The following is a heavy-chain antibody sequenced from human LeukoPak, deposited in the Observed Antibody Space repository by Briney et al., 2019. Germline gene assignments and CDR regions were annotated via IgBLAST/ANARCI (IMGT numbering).Heavy chain of an antibody. CDR3: SRDLVTVTKAFDF. D-gene: IGHD4-17*01. CDR2: ISYICTT. V-gene: IGHV4-59*01. CDR1: GDSFSSNY. Sequence: SETLSLTCAVSGDSFSSNYWAWLRQSPGKGLEWIVYISYICTTNYNPSLKIRVTISIATSKNQFSLNLRSVTAADTAVYYCSRDLVTVTKAFDFWGHGTMVSVSS. J-gene: IGHJ3*01.